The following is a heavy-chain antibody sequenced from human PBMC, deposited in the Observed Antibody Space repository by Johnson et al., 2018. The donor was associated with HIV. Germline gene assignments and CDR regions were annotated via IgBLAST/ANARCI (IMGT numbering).Heavy chain of an antibody. Sequence: QVLLVESGGGLVKPGGSLRLSCAPSGFTFSDYYMSWMRQAPGQGLEWVSYISSSGSTIYYADSVKGRFPISRDNAKNSLYLQMNSLETEDTAMYYCARPRTTVTQVDAFDIWGQGTMVTVSS. CDR3: ARPRTTVTQVDAFDI. CDR1: GFTFSDYY. CDR2: ISSSGSTI. V-gene: IGHV3-11*04. J-gene: IGHJ3*02. D-gene: IGHD4-17*01.